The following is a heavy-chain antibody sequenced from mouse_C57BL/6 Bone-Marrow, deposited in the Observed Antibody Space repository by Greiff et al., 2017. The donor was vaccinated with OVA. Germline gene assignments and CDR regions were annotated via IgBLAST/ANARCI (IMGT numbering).Heavy chain of an antibody. V-gene: IGHV1-81*01. CDR2: IYPRSGNT. CDR3: ARSVTTVVEGRASGTWFAY. Sequence: QVQLQQSGAELARPGASVKLSCKASGYTFTSYGISWVKQRTGQGLEWIGEIYPRSGNTYYNEKFKGKATLTADTSSSTAYMELRSLTSEDSAVYFCARSVTTVVEGRASGTWFAYWGQGTLVTVSA. D-gene: IGHD1-1*01. J-gene: IGHJ3*01. CDR1: GYTFTSYG.